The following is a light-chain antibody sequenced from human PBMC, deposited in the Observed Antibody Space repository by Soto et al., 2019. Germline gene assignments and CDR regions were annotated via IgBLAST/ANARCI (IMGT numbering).Light chain of an antibody. J-gene: IGLJ1*01. V-gene: IGLV2-8*01. CDR1: KSDIGVYDF. Sequence: QSVLTQPPSASGSPGQSDTISCTGTKSDIGVYDFVSWYRHHPGKAPRLIIYEVVQRPSGVPDRFSGSKSGNTASLTVSGLQAADEADYFCKSYAGSNTYVFGSGTKVTVL. CDR2: EVV. CDR3: KSYAGSNTYV.